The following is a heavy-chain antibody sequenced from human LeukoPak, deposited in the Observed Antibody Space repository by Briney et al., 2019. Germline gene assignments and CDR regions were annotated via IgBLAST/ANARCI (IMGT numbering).Heavy chain of an antibody. CDR1: GGSISSYY. D-gene: IGHD2-15*01. CDR3: ASTGYCSGGSCYRDY. CDR2: IYYSGST. Sequence: PSETLSLTCTVSGGSISSYYWSWIRQPPGKGLEWIGYIYYSGSTNYNPSLKSRVTISVDTSKNQFSLKLSSVTAADTAVYYCASTGYCSGGSCYRDYWGQGTLVTVSS. J-gene: IGHJ4*02. V-gene: IGHV4-59*12.